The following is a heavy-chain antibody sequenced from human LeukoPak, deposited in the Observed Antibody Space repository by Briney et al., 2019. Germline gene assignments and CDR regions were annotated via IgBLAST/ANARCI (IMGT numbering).Heavy chain of an antibody. CDR2: ICPDGTGI. V-gene: IGHV3-74*01. Sequence: GGSLRLSCAASGFIFSLYRMHWVRQAPGKGPMWVSRICPDGTGISYADSVKARFTTSRDNAKNTVYLQMNGLSEEDTAVYYCVRDFRSADYWGQGTLVTVSS. J-gene: IGHJ4*02. CDR1: GFIFSLYR. CDR3: VRDFRSADY.